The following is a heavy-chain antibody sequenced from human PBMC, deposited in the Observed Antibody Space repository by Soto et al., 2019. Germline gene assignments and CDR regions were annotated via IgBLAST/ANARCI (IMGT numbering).Heavy chain of an antibody. J-gene: IGHJ6*02. Sequence: SETLSITCTVSGGSISSYYWSWIRQPPGKGLEWIGYIYYSGSTNYNPSLKSRVTISVDTSKNQFSLKLSSVTAADTAVYYCARDIRVAYYYGSGSNYGMDVWGQGTTVT. CDR2: IYYSGST. V-gene: IGHV4-59*01. CDR1: GGSISSYY. D-gene: IGHD3-10*01. CDR3: ARDIRVAYYYGSGSNYGMDV.